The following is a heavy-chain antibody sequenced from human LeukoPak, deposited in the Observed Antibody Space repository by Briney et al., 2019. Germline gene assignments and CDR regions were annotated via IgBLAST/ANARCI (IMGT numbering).Heavy chain of an antibody. D-gene: IGHD3-22*01. CDR2: INHSGST. CDR1: GGSFSGYY. V-gene: IGHV4-34*01. Sequence: KPSETLSLTCAVYGGSFSGYYWSWIRQPPGKGLEWIGGINHSGSTNYNPSLKSRVTISVDTSKNQFSLKLSSVTAADTAVYYCARGPGYYDSSGYYEIWGQGTLVTVSS. CDR3: ARGPGYYDSSGYYEI. J-gene: IGHJ4*02.